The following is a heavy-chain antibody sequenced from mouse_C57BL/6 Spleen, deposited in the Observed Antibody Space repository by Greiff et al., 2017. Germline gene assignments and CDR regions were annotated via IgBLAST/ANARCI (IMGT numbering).Heavy chain of an antibody. D-gene: IGHD3-2*02. CDR1: GFSLTSYA. CDR3: ASLDSSGYLAWFAY. J-gene: IGHJ3*01. Sequence: VKLMESGPGLVAPSQSLSITCTVSGFSLTSYAISWVRQPPGKGLEWLGVIWTGGGTNYNSALKSRLSISKDNSKSQVFLKMNSLQTDDTARYYCASLDSSGYLAWFAYWGQGTLVTVSA. CDR2: IWTGGGT. V-gene: IGHV2-9-1*01.